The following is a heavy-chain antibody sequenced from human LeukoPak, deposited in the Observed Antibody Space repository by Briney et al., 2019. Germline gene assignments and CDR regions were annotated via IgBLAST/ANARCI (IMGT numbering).Heavy chain of an antibody. CDR1: GGSISYYY. V-gene: IGHV4-59*01. Sequence: SETLSLTCTVSGGSISYYYWSWIRQPPGKGLEWIGYIYYSGSTNYNPSLKSRVTISLDTSKNQFSLKLSSVTAADTAVYYCAREAYCGGDCYSGFDYWGQGTLVTVSS. J-gene: IGHJ4*02. CDR3: AREAYCGGDCYSGFDY. D-gene: IGHD2-21*02. CDR2: IYYSGST.